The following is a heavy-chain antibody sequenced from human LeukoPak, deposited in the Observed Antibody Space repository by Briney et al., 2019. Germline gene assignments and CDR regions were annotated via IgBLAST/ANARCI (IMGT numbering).Heavy chain of an antibody. V-gene: IGHV3-30*02. D-gene: IGHD1-20*01. CDR1: GFTFSSYG. CDR2: IRFDGSNK. J-gene: IGHJ5*02. CDR3: AKGDNWNDWFDP. Sequence: QTGGSLRLSCAAPGFTFSSYGMHWVRQTPGKGPEWVAFIRFDGSNKYYADSVKGRFTISRDNSKNTLYLQMNSLRAEDTAVYYCAKGDNWNDWFDPWGQGTLVTVSS.